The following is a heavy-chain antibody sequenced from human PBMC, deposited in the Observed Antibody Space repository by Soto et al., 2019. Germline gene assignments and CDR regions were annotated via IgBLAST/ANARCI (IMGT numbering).Heavy chain of an antibody. D-gene: IGHD5-12*01. CDR1: GGSISSSSYY. CDR2: IYYSGST. Sequence: QLQLQESGPGLVKPSETLSLTCTVSGGSISSSSYYWGWIRQPPGKGLEWIGSIYYSGSTYYNPSLKSRVTISVDTSKNQFSLKLSSVTAADTAVYYCARLSVIVATIGWYCDLWGRGTLVTVSS. CDR3: ARLSVIVATIGWYCDL. V-gene: IGHV4-39*01. J-gene: IGHJ2*01.